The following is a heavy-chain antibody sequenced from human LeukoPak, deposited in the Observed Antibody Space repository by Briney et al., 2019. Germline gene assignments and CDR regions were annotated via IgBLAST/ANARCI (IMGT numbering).Heavy chain of an antibody. CDR2: ISSSSSYI. D-gene: IGHD3-22*01. Sequence: PGGSLRLSCAASGFTFSSYSMNWVRQAPGKELEWVSSISSSSSYIYYADSVKGRITSSRDNGKDSLYLQMNSLRAEDTAVYYCAREGFGDSSGYYSLAYWGQGTLVTVSS. CDR1: GFTFSSYS. CDR3: AREGFGDSSGYYSLAY. V-gene: IGHV3-21*01. J-gene: IGHJ4*02.